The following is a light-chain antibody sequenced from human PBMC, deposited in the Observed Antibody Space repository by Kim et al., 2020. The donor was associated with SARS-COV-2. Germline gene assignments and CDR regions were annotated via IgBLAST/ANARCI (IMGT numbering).Light chain of an antibody. CDR1: QTISSN. CDR3: QQYNDWPCT. Sequence: EIVMTQSPATLSVSPGEGVTLSCRASQTISSNLGWYQQKPGQAPRLLIYGASTRATGVPARFSGSGSGTEFTLTISSLQSEDFAVYCCQQYNDWPCTFGQGTKVDIK. CDR2: GAS. V-gene: IGKV3-15*01. J-gene: IGKJ1*01.